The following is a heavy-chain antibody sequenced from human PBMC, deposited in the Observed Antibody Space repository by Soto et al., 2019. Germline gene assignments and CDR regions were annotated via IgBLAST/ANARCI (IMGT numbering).Heavy chain of an antibody. CDR2: IGGIGGGT. CDR3: AKDAPGSGWLSDY. V-gene: IGHV3-23*01. D-gene: IGHD3-22*01. J-gene: IGHJ4*02. CDR1: GFTFTIYA. Sequence: LRLSCAASGFTFTIYAMSWVRQAPGKGLEWVSTIGGIGGGTSYADIVRGRLTISRDNSQNTLYLQMNSLRAEDTAVYYCAKDAPGSGWLSDYGGQGTLVTVSS.